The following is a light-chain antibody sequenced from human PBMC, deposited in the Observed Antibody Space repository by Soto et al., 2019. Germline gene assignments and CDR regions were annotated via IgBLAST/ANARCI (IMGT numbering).Light chain of an antibody. CDR2: GAS. Sequence: DIQLTQSPSSLSASLGDSITITCRASETISTFLTWYQVQPGKAPRLLVYGASYWQVGVPVRFRGSGSGTLFTLTIDNLQREDLASYFCQQFFSAVLTFGGGTRVDI. V-gene: IGKV1-39*01. CDR3: QQFFSAVLT. CDR1: ETISTF. J-gene: IGKJ4*01.